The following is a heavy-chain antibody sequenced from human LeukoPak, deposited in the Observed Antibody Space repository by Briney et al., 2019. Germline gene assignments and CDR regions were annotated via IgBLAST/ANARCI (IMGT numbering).Heavy chain of an antibody. CDR1: GFTFSSYA. Sequence: GGSLRLSCAASGFTFSSYAMTWVRQAPGKGLEWVSAISGSGGITYDAGSVKGRFTISRDNSKNTLYLQMNGLRAEDTAVYYCAKGQTGEREICWFDPWGQGILVTVSS. D-gene: IGHD1-1*01. V-gene: IGHV3-23*01. CDR2: ISGSGGIT. CDR3: AKGQTGEREICWFDP. J-gene: IGHJ5*02.